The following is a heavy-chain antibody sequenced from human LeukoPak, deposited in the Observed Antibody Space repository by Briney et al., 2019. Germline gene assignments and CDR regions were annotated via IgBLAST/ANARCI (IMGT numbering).Heavy chain of an antibody. D-gene: IGHD3-16*01. CDR3: ARNQQLGGHSYYYYGMDV. CDR1: GFTSIAYA. J-gene: IGHJ6*02. Sequence: PPGGSLRLSCVGSGFTSIAYALTWARQAPGKGLEWVSGISGGGVTTYYADSVKGRFTISRDNSKNTLYLQMNSLRADDTAIYYCARNQQLGGHSYYYYGMDVWGQGTTVTVSS. CDR2: ISGGGVTT. V-gene: IGHV3-23*01.